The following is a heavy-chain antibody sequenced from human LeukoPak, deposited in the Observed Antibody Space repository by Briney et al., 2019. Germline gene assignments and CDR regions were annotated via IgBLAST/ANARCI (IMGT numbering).Heavy chain of an antibody. CDR2: FDPEDGET. Sequence: ASVKVSCKVSGYTLTELSMHWVRQAPGKGLEWMGGFDPEDGETIYAQKFQGRVTMTTDTSTTTAYMELRSLRSDDTAVYYCARDGWVTTLEIDYWGQGTLVTVSS. CDR3: ARDGWVTTLEIDY. CDR1: GYTLTELS. V-gene: IGHV1-24*01. D-gene: IGHD4-17*01. J-gene: IGHJ4*02.